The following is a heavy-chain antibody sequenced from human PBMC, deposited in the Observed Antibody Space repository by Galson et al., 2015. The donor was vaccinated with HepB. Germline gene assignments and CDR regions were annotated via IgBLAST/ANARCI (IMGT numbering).Heavy chain of an antibody. CDR2: IYYSGST. D-gene: IGHD1-26*01. CDR3: AKVSEEVGLDY. CDR1: VGSSSSYY. Sequence: ATLFPSCTAAVGSSSSYYWSWRRPPPGKVLWLIGNIYYSGSTNYNASLKGRFTISVDTSKNKFSLKMSSVTAEDAAVYYCAKVSEEVGLDYWGQGTLVTVSS. V-gene: IGHV4-59*01. J-gene: IGHJ4*02.